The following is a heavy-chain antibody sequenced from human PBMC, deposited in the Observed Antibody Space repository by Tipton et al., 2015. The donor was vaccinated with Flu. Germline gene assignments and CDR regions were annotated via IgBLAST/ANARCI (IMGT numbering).Heavy chain of an antibody. V-gene: IGHV3-11*01. CDR1: GFIFSDHY. J-gene: IGHJ5*02. CDR2: ISGSGSTI. CDR3: ARVAKGELWFGELFPWFDP. D-gene: IGHD3-10*01. Sequence: SLRLSCAASGFIFSDHYMSWIRQAPGKGLEWVSYISGSGSTIYYTDSVKGRFTISRDNAKNSLYLQMNSLRAKGTAVYYCARVAKGELWFGELFPWFDPWGQGTLLTVSS.